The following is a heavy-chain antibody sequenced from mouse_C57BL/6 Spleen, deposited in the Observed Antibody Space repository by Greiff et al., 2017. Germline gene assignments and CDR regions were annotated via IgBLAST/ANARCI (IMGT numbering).Heavy chain of an antibody. CDR2: IYPGSGST. CDR3: ARGYGSYWYFDV. D-gene: IGHD1-1*01. Sequence: QVQLQQPGAELVKPGASVKMSCKASGYTFTSYWITWVKQRPGQGLEWIGDIYPGSGSTNYNEKFKSKATLTVDTSSSTAYMQLSSLTSEDSAVYYGARGYGSYWYFDVWGTGTTVTVSS. V-gene: IGHV1-55*01. CDR1: GYTFTSYW. J-gene: IGHJ1*03.